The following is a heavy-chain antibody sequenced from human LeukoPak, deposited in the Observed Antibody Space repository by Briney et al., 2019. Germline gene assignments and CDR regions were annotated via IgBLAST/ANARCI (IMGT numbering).Heavy chain of an antibody. J-gene: IGHJ6*03. V-gene: IGHV4-39*07. D-gene: IGHD3-10*01. CDR2: IYYSGSA. CDR3: AREWFTYYMDV. Sequence: PSETLSLTCTVSGGSVNSGTYYWSWIRQPPGKGLEWIGNIYYSGSAYYNPSLKSRVTMSVDTSKNQFSLKLSSVTAADTAVYYCAREWFTYYMDVWGKGTTVTVSS. CDR1: GGSVNSGTYY.